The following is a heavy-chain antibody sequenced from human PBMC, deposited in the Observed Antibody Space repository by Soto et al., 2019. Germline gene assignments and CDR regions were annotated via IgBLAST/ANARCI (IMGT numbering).Heavy chain of an antibody. CDR2: FSGSSGNT. CDR3: ARWNGYGDS. CDR1: GFSISTYG. Sequence: EVQLLESGGGLAQPGGSLRLSCAASGFSISTYGVTWVRQAPGKGLEWVSGFSGSSGNTYYADSVKGRFTISRDNSTNTVYLQMNSLRAEDTAVYYCARWNGYGDSWGQGTLVTVSS. V-gene: IGHV3-23*01. D-gene: IGHD1-1*01. J-gene: IGHJ4*02.